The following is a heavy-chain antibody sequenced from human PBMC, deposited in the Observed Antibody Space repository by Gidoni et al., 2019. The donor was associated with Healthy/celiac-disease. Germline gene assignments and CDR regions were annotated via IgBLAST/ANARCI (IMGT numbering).Heavy chain of an antibody. V-gene: IGHV1-69*08. CDR2: IIPILGIA. D-gene: IGHD2-21*02. J-gene: IGHJ4*02. CDR1: GGTLSSYT. CDR3: AREGPHIVVVTAIRWYFDY. Sequence: QVQLVQSGAEVQKPGSSVKVSCKASGGTLSSYTISWVRQAPGHGLEWMGRIIPILGIANNAQKFQGRVTMTADKSTSTAYMELSSLRSEDTAVYYCAREGPHIVVVTAIRWYFDYWGQGTLVTVSS.